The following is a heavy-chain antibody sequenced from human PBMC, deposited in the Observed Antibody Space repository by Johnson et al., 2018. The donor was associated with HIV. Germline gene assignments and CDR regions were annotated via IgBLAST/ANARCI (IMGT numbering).Heavy chain of an antibody. CDR2: ISWNSGSI. CDR3: ARDREWNALDM. CDR1: GFTFDDYA. D-gene: IGHD3-3*01. V-gene: IGHV3-9*01. Sequence: VQLVESGGGLVQPGRSLRLSCAASGFTFDDYAMHWVRQAPGKGLEWVSGISWNSGSIGYADSVKGRFTISRDNAKNSLYLQMNSLRAEDTAVYFCARDREWNALDMWGPGTKVTVSS. J-gene: IGHJ3*02.